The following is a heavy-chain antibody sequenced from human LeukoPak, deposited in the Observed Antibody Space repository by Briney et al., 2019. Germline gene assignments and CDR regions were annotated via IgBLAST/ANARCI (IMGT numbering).Heavy chain of an antibody. D-gene: IGHD4-4*01. Sequence: ASVKVSCKVSGYTRTELSMHWVRRPPGKGLEWMGGFDPEDGETIYAQQFQGRVTMTEDTSTDTAYMEQSSLRSEDPAVYYCATLAAWPTVVTPLFDYWGHGTLVTVSS. V-gene: IGHV1-24*01. CDR3: ATLAAWPTVVTPLFDY. CDR1: GYTRTELS. CDR2: FDPEDGET. J-gene: IGHJ4*01.